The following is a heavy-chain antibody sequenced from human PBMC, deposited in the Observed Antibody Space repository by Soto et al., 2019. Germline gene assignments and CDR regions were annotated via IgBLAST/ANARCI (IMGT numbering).Heavy chain of an antibody. Sequence: QAQLEQSGAEVKKPGASVKVSCKSSGYTFSTSGISWVRQAPGQGLEWKGWISTYNGDANYAQRFQGRVTMTTDTSTSTTFMELRSLRSDDTAVYYCAREGPRPYYYYGMDVWGQGTTVTVSS. J-gene: IGHJ6*02. CDR2: ISTYNGDA. V-gene: IGHV1-18*01. CDR1: GYTFSTSG. D-gene: IGHD6-6*01. CDR3: AREGPRPYYYYGMDV.